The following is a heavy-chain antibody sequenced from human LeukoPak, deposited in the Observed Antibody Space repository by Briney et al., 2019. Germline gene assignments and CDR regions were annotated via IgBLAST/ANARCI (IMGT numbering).Heavy chain of an antibody. Sequence: GGSLRLSCAASGFTFSDYYMSWIRQAPGKGLEWVSYISSSGSTIYYADSVKGRFTISRDNAKNSLYLQMNSLRAEDTAVYYCARDSSAAQYQLLTYNRFDPWGQGTLVTVSS. CDR2: ISSSGSTI. V-gene: IGHV3-11*01. D-gene: IGHD2-2*01. CDR3: ARDSSAAQYQLLTYNRFDP. J-gene: IGHJ5*02. CDR1: GFTFSDYY.